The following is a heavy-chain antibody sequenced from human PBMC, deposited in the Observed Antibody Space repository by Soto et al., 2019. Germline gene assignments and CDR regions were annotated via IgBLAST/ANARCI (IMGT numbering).Heavy chain of an antibody. CDR2: IYKSATT. CDR3: ARGPYCLTGRFLPNLFDS. Sequence: NPSETLSLTCSVSGDSISNLDYFWAWIRQPPGQALEYIGYIYKSATTYYNPSFESRVAISVDTSKSQFSLNVTSVTAADTAVYFCARGPYCLTGRFLPNLFDSWGQGALVTVYS. J-gene: IGHJ5*01. D-gene: IGHD7-27*01. CDR1: GDSISNLDYF. V-gene: IGHV4-30-4*01.